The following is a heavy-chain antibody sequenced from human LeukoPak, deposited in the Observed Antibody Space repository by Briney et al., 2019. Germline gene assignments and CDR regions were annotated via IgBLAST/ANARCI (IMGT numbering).Heavy chain of an antibody. D-gene: IGHD3-9*01. CDR3: ARHLTAYYSGGEFDY. Sequence: GSLRLSCAASGFTFSSYAMSWVRQAPGKGLEWVSAISGSGGSTYYADSVKGRITVSRDNSKNTLYLQMNSLKTEDTAVYYCARHLTAYYSGGEFDYWGQGTLVTVSS. CDR1: GFTFSSYA. CDR2: ISGSGGST. J-gene: IGHJ4*02. V-gene: IGHV3-23*01.